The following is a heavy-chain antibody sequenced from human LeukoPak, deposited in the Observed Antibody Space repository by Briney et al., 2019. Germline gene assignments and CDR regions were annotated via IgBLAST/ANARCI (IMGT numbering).Heavy chain of an antibody. V-gene: IGHV3-23*01. D-gene: IGHD1-26*01. CDR2: ISGSGGST. Sequence: GGSLRLSCAASGFTFSSYAMSWARQAPGKGLEWVSAISGSGGSTYYADSVKGRFTISRDNSKNTLYLQMNSLRAEDTAVYYCARGGNKGPLGYWGQGTLVTVSS. CDR3: ARGGNKGPLGY. J-gene: IGHJ4*02. CDR1: GFTFSSYA.